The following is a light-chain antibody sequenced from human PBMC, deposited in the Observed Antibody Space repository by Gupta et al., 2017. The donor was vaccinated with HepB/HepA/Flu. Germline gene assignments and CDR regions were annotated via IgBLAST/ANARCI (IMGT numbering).Light chain of an antibody. CDR1: SSDVGGYNH. CDR3: SSYAGSNNVV. CDR2: EVN. J-gene: IGLJ2*01. V-gene: IGLV2-8*01. Sequence: QSALTQPPSASGSPGQSVTISCTGTSSDVGGYNHVSWYQQHPGTAPKLMIFEVNQRPSGVPVRFSGAKSGNTASLTVSGLQADDEAKYYCSSYAGSNNVVFGGGTKLTVL.